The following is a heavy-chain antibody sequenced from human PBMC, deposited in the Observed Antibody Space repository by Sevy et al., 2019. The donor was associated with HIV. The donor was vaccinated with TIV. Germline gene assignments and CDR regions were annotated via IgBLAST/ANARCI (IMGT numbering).Heavy chain of an antibody. Sequence: GGSLRLSCAVSGFTFRNYGMSWVRQAPGKGLEWVSSISDSGDETYYADSVKGRFTISRDNSKTTLDLQMNSLRAEDTATYYCTKRVDYSSSSSYFDVWGRSTLVTVSS. J-gene: IGHJ2*01. CDR1: GFTFRNYG. CDR2: ISDSGDET. V-gene: IGHV3-23*01. CDR3: TKRVDYSSSSSYFDV. D-gene: IGHD6-6*01.